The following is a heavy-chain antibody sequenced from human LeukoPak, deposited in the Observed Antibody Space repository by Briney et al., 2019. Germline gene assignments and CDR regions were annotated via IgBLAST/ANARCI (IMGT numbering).Heavy chain of an antibody. CDR3: ARQLPTAAADTRGYFDY. CDR1: GGSISNADYY. CDR2: MFYGGTN. D-gene: IGHD6-13*01. Sequence: SEPLSLTCSVSGGSISNADYYWGWIRQAPGKGLEWIGSMFYGGTNHYNPSLKSRATISVDTSKNQFSLKLTSVTAADAAIYYCARQLPTAAADTRGYFDYWGQGAVVTVSS. V-gene: IGHV4-39*01. J-gene: IGHJ4*01.